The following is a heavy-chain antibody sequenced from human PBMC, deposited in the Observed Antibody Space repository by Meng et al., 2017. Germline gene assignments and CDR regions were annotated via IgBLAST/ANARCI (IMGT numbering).Heavy chain of an antibody. J-gene: IGHJ4*02. D-gene: IGHD3-10*01. Sequence: QLVLSGVELKKPGASVKVSCKASGYTFTSYARNWVRQAPGQGLEWMGWINTNPGNPTYAQGFTGRFVFSLDTSVSTAYLQISSLKAEDTAVYYCARDAGITMVRGVIIGYWGQGTLVTVSS. V-gene: IGHV7-4-1*02. CDR2: INTNPGNP. CDR3: ARDAGITMVRGVIIGY. CDR1: GYTFTSYA.